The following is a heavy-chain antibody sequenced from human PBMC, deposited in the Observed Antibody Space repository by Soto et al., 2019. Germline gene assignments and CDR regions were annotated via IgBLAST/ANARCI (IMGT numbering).Heavy chain of an antibody. CDR1: GFAFSNYA. Sequence: QVQLLESGGGVVQPGRSLRLSCVASGFAFSNYAMHWVRQAPGKGPEWLAIISYDGTNKYYANSVEGRFTISRDNSETTMFLQMDGLKAEDTAVYYCATDPPEASWRPTYFAYWGQGTVVTVSS. V-gene: IGHV3-30*03. D-gene: IGHD2-15*01. CDR3: ATDPPEASWRPTYFAY. CDR2: ISYDGTNK. J-gene: IGHJ4*02.